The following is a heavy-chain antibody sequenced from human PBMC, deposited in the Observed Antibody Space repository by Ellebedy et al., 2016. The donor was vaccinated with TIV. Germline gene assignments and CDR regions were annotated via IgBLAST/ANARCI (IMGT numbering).Heavy chain of an antibody. CDR2: MNGDGNER. CDR1: GFSFSSYA. D-gene: IGHD1-1*01. J-gene: IGHJ4*02. Sequence: GESLKISCAASGFSFSSYAMYWVRQAPGQGLEWVANMNGDGNERYYVDSVEGRFTISRDNTRNSLYLQMNSLRADDTAVYYCTKDGSGTMNFWGQGTLVTVSS. CDR3: TKDGSGTMNF. V-gene: IGHV3-7*01.